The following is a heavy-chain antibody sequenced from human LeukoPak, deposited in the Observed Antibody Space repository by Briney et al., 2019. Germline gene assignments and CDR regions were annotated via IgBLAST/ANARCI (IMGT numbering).Heavy chain of an antibody. CDR2: IYTSGSI. V-gene: IGHV4-4*07. D-gene: IGHD4-17*01. CDR1: GGSISSYY. Sequence: SETLSLTCTVSGGSISSYYWSWIRQPAGKGLEWIWRIYTSGSINYNPSLKSRVTMSVDTSKNQFSLKLSSVTAADTAVYYRARDLIDYGDYDRPSNWFDPWGQGTLVTVSS. J-gene: IGHJ5*02. CDR3: ARDLIDYGDYDRPSNWFDP.